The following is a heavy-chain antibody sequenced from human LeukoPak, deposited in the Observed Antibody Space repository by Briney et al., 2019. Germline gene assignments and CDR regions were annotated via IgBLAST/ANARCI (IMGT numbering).Heavy chain of an antibody. CDR2: IIPIFGTA. CDR1: GGTFSSYA. CDR3: ARSMIAAAAWWFDP. J-gene: IGHJ5*02. V-gene: IGHV1-69*13. D-gene: IGHD6-13*01. Sequence: ASVKVSCKASGGTFSSYAISWVRQAPGQGLEWMGGIIPIFGTANYAQKFQGRVTITADESTSTAYMELSSLRSEDTAVYYCARSMIAAAAWWFDPWGQGTLVSVSS.